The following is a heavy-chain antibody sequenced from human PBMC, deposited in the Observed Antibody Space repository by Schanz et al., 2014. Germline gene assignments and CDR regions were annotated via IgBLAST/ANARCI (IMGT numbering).Heavy chain of an antibody. CDR2: ISSKGDMT. J-gene: IGHJ4*02. D-gene: IGHD6-19*01. V-gene: IGHV3-64*01. Sequence: EVQLVESGGGLVQPGGSLRLSCAASGFTFSTSTMHWVRQAPGKGLEYVSSISSKGDMTFYGNSVKGRFTISRDNAKNSLYLQMNSLRPEDTALYYCTKDKSQIAVAGLFDLWGQGTLVTVSS. CDR1: GFTFSTST. CDR3: TKDKSQIAVAGLFDL.